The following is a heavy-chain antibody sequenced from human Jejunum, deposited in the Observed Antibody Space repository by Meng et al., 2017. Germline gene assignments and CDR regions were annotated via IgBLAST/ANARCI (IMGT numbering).Heavy chain of an antibody. Sequence: GGSLRLSCAASGFIFSSYAMSWVRQAPGKGLEWVSLLSGSGESTSYAESVKGRFTISRDNSKNTLYLQMNSLRAEDTAIYYCAKVKRVDGSFDIWAQGTMVTVSS. CDR3: AKVKRVDGSFDI. V-gene: IGHV3-23*01. J-gene: IGHJ3*02. D-gene: IGHD3-10*01. CDR1: GFIFSSYA. CDR2: LSGSGEST.